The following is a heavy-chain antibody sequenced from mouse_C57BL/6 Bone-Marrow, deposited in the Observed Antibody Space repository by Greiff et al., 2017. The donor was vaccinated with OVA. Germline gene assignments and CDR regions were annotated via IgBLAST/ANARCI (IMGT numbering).Heavy chain of an antibody. D-gene: IGHD1-1*01. CDR1: GYSITSGYY. J-gene: IGHJ4*01. CDR3: ARDWAYYYGSSYPIYYAMDY. V-gene: IGHV3-6*01. Sequence: VQLKESGPGLVKPSQSLSLTCSVTGYSITSGYYWNWIRQFPGNKLEWMGYISYDGSNNYNPSLKNRISITRDTSKNQFFLKLNSVTTEDTATYYCARDWAYYYGSSYPIYYAMDYWGQGTSVTVSS. CDR2: ISYDGSN.